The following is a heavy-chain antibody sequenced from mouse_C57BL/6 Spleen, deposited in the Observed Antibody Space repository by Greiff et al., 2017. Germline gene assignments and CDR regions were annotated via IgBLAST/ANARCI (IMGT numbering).Heavy chain of an antibody. CDR3: AREAGYDGLAY. J-gene: IGHJ3*01. CDR1: GYTFTSYW. V-gene: IGHV1-69*01. D-gene: IGHD2-3*01. CDR2: IDPSDSYT. Sequence: QVQLQQSGAELVMPGASVKLSCKASGYTFTSYWMHWVKQRPGQGLEWIGEIDPSDSYTNYNQKFKGKSTLTVDKSSSTAYMQLSNLTSEDSAVYYGAREAGYDGLAYWGQGTLVTVSA.